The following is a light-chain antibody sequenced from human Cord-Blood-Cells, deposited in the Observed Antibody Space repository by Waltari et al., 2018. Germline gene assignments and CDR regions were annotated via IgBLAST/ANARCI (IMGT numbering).Light chain of an antibody. CDR2: AAS. V-gene: IGKV1-39*01. Sequence: IQMTQLTSSLTAYVGDRVTITCRASQSISSYFNRYQQIPGKAPKLLIYAASSLPSGVPSRFSGSGSGTDFTLTISSLQPEDFATYYCQQSYSTSTFGQGTRLEIK. CDR3: QQSYSTST. CDR1: QSISSY. J-gene: IGKJ5*01.